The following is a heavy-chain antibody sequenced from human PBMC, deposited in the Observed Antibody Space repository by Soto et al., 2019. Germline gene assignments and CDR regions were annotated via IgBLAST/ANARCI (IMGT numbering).Heavy chain of an antibody. CDR2: IYYSGST. CDR1: GGSVSSGSYY. CDR3: ARHNYGSGTTYFDN. D-gene: IGHD3-10*01. V-gene: IGHV4-61*01. J-gene: IGHJ4*02. Sequence: SETLSLTCTISGGSVSSGSYYWSWIRQPPGKGLEWIGYIYYSGSTNYNPSLKSRVTISVDTSKNQFSLKLNSMTAADTAVYYCARHNYGSGTTYFDNWGQGTLVTVSS.